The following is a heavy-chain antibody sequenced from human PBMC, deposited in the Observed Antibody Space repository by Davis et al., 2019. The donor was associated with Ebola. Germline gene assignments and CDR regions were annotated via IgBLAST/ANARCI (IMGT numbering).Heavy chain of an antibody. V-gene: IGHV3-23*01. J-gene: IGHJ4*02. Sequence: GESLKISCAASGFTFSSYAMSWVRQAPGKGLEWVSAISGSGGSTYYADSVKGRFTISSDNSKNTLYLQMNSLRAEDTAVYYCAKEYYGSGHFDYWGQGTLVTVSS. CDR1: GFTFSSYA. CDR3: AKEYYGSGHFDY. D-gene: IGHD3-10*01. CDR2: ISGSGGST.